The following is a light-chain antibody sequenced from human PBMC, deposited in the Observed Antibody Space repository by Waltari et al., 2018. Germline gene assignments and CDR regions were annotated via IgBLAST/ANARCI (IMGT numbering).Light chain of an antibody. CDR1: TSTVDGYDY. CDR2: DVK. V-gene: IGLV2-14*03. J-gene: IGLJ2*01. CDR3: SSYAVNTTLL. Sequence: QSVLTQPASVSVSPGQSITISCTVTTSTVDGYDYVSWYQQQPGKDPKLIIYDVKNRPSGVSNRFSGSKSGDTASLTISGLQAEDEDDYYCSSYAVNTTLLFGGGTKLTVL.